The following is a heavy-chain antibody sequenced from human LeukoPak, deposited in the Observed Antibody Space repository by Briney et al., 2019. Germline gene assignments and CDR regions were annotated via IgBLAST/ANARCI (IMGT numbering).Heavy chain of an antibody. J-gene: IGHJ6*02. CDR2: IGTAGDT. Sequence: GGYLRLSCAASGFTFSSYDMHWVRQATGKGLEWVSAIGTAGDTYYPGSVKGRFTISREIAKNSLYLQMNSLRAGDTAVYYCAREHSSSWSTTLYGMDVWGQGTTVTVSS. CDR3: AREHSSSWSTTLYGMDV. CDR1: GFTFSSYD. D-gene: IGHD6-13*01. V-gene: IGHV3-13*01.